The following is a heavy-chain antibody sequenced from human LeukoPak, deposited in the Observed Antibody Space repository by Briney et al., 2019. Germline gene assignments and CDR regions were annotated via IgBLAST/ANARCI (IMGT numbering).Heavy chain of an antibody. CDR2: IYYSGST. V-gene: IGHV4-59*01. CDR3: ARTRGGTFDY. J-gene: IGHJ4*02. CDR1: GGSISSYY. D-gene: IGHD3-16*01. Sequence: SETLSLTCTVSGGSISSYYWSWIRQPPGKGLEWIGYIYYSGSTNYNPSLKSRVTISVDTSKNQFSLKLSSVTAADTAVYYCARTRGGTFDYWGQGTLVTVSS.